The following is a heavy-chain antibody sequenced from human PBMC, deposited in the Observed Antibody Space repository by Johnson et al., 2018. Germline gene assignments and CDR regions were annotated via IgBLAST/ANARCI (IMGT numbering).Heavy chain of an antibody. J-gene: IGHJ6*03. CDR1: GGSISSYY. CDR3: ARGYSSLIDYYYYMDV. CDR2: IYYSGST. V-gene: IGHV4-59*01. Sequence: QVQLVESGPGLVKPSETLSLTCTVSGGSISSYYWSWIRQPPGKGLEWIGYIYYSGSTNYNPSLKSRVTISVDTSKNQFSLKLSSVTAADTAVYYRARGYSSLIDYYYYMDVWGKGTTVTVSS. D-gene: IGHD2-21*01.